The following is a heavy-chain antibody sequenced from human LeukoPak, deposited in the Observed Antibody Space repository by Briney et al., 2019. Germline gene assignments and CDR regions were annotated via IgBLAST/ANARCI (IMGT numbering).Heavy chain of an antibody. Sequence: PGGSLRLSCAASGFTFSSYAMSWVRQAPGKGLEWVSAISGSGGSTYYADSVKGRFTISRDNSKNTLYLQMNSLRAEDTAVYYCARGRAVAGKTYYFDYWGQGTLVTVSS. CDR3: ARGRAVAGKTYYFDY. D-gene: IGHD6-19*01. J-gene: IGHJ4*02. CDR2: ISGSGGST. CDR1: GFTFSSYA. V-gene: IGHV3-23*01.